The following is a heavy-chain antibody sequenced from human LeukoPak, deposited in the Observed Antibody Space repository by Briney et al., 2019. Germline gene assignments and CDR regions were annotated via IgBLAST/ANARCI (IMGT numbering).Heavy chain of an antibody. D-gene: IGHD2/OR15-2a*01. CDR1: GGSISSGGYS. V-gene: IGHV4-30-4*07. J-gene: IGHJ6*03. CDR2: LYYSGST. CDR3: AFLHYYYFYMDV. Sequence: PSQTLSLTCAVSGGSISSGGYSWSWIRQPPGKGLEWIGYLYYSGSTYYNPSLKSRVTISIDTSKNHFSLKLSSVTAADTAVYYCAFLHYYYFYMDVWGKGTTVTVSS.